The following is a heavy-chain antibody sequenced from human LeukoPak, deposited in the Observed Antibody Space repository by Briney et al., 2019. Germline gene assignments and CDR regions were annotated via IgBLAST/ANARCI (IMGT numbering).Heavy chain of an antibody. CDR3: AHERGYCSDGSCYRSEVHFDF. D-gene: IGHD2-15*01. V-gene: IGHV2-5*02. J-gene: IGHJ4*02. CDR1: GFSLSTSGGG. Sequence: SGPTLLNPTPTLTLTCTFSGFSLSTSGGGVGWIRQPPGKALEWLTLNYWDGDKRYIPSLKSRINITKATSKNQVVLTMTNMDPVDTATYYCAHERGYCSDGSCYRSEVHFDFWGQGTVVTVPS. CDR2: NYWDGDK.